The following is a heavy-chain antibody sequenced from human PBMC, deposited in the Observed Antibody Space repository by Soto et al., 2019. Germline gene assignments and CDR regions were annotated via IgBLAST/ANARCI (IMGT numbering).Heavy chain of an antibody. Sequence: GGSLRLSCAASGFTFSSYAMSWVRQAPGKGLEWVSAISGSGGSTYYADSVKGRFTISRDNSKNTLYLQMNSLRAEDTAVYYCAKDIPPLYYDFWSGYFASDAFDIWGQGTMVTVSS. CDR3: AKDIPPLYYDFWSGYFASDAFDI. CDR2: ISGSGGST. J-gene: IGHJ3*02. CDR1: GFTFSSYA. V-gene: IGHV3-23*01. D-gene: IGHD3-3*01.